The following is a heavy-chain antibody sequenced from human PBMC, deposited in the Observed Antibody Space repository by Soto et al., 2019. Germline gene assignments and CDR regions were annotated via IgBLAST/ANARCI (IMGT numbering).Heavy chain of an antibody. CDR2: IIPVFDAT. CDR1: GGSFNTYD. CDR3: ARDRSSSWYNGTFYFDS. Sequence: QVQLVQSGAEVRRPGSSVKVSCTASGGSFNTYDISWVRQAPGQGLEWMGGIIPVFDATKFVQKFQGRLTITADKSTGTVYMELRSLRSEDTAVYYCARDRSSSWYNGTFYFDSWGQGTLVTVSS. D-gene: IGHD6-19*01. V-gene: IGHV1-69*06. J-gene: IGHJ4*02.